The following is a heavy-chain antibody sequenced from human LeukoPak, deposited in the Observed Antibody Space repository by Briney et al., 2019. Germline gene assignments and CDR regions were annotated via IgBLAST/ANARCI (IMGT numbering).Heavy chain of an antibody. CDR2: IYYSGNT. V-gene: IGHV4-39*07. Sequence: SETLSLTCTVSGGSISTSGSYWARIRQPPGKGLEWIGSIYYSGNTYNPSLKSRVTVSVDTSKNQFSLNLTSVNAADTAVYYCARVMAARREDLNWFDPWGQGTLVTVSS. J-gene: IGHJ5*02. D-gene: IGHD6-6*01. CDR1: GGSISTSGSY. CDR3: ARVMAARREDLNWFDP.